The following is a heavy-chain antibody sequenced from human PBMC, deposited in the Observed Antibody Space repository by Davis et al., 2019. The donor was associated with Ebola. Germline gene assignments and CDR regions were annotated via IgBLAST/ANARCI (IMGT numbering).Heavy chain of an antibody. J-gene: IGHJ5*02. CDR1: GGSFSGYY. Sequence: MPSETLSLTCAVYGGSFSGYYWSWIRQPPGKGLEWIGEINHSGSTNYNPSLKSRVTISVDKSKNQFSLKLSSVTAADTAVYYCARFSTVNWFDPWGQGTLVTVSS. CDR2: INHSGST. CDR3: ARFSTVNWFDP. V-gene: IGHV4-34*01.